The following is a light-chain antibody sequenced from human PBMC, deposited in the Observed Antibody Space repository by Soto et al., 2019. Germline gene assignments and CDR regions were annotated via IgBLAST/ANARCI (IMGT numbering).Light chain of an antibody. V-gene: IGLV2-14*01. CDR2: GVT. Sequence: QSVLAQPASVSGSPGQSITIFYTGTNSDVGGYNYVSWYHQHPGKAPKLIIYGVTNRPSGVSDRFSGSKSGYTASLTISGLRAEDEADYYCSPYTNNGAPVFGTWTKVNV. CDR3: SPYTNNGAPV. CDR1: NSDVGGYNY. J-gene: IGLJ1*01.